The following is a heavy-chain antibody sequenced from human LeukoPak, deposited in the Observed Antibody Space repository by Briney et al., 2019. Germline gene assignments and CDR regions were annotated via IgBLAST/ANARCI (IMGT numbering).Heavy chain of an antibody. J-gene: IGHJ6*02. D-gene: IGHD2-2*01. CDR3: ATGVVPQRRSPRIFYYYGMDV. CDR1: GGSVSSGSYY. Sequence: PSETLSLTCTVSGGSVSSGSYYWSWIRQPPGKGLEWIGYIYYSGSTNYNPSLKSRVTISVDTSKNQFSLKLSSVTAADTAVYYCATGVVPQRRSPRIFYYYGMDVWGQGTTVTVSS. CDR2: IYYSGST. V-gene: IGHV4-61*01.